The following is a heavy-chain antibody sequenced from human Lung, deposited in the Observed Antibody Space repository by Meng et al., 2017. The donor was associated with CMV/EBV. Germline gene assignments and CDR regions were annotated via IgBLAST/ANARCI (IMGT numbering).Heavy chain of an antibody. CDR1: GDSISSNRW. CDR2: IHHSGST. D-gene: IGHD2-15*01. Sequence: LTCVVSGDSISSNRWWSWFRQSPGKGLEWIAEIHHSGSTNYNPSLESRLTISTDMSQNLFSLTLSSVTAADTAVYYCAKVVDWFYFDNWGQGTLVTVSS. V-gene: IGHV4-4*02. CDR3: AKVVDWFYFDN. J-gene: IGHJ4*02.